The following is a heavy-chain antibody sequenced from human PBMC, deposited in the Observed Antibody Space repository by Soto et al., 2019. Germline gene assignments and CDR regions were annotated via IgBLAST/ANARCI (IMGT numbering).Heavy chain of an antibody. Sequence: WGSLRLSCAASGFTVIGNYITCFRQAPGKGLEPVSIIYNSGNTHYADSVKGRFTISRDTSKTTLFLQMHSLRAEDTAVYYCASRRGFSYGPPDYWGQGTLVTVSS. CDR3: ASRRGFSYGPPDY. V-gene: IGHV3-53*01. CDR2: IYNSGNT. CDR1: GFTVIGNY. D-gene: IGHD5-18*01. J-gene: IGHJ4*02.